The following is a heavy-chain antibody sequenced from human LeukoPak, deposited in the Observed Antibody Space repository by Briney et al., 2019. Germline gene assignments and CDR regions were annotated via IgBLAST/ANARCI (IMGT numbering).Heavy chain of an antibody. Sequence: RVSCKASGYTFTSYYMHWVRQAPGQGLEWVAVISYDASQKYYVDFVQGRFTISRDNSKNTLSLQMNSLRTGDTAVYYCARAASSSWHNFDYWGQGTLVTVSS. CDR2: ISYDASQK. CDR1: GYTFTSYY. CDR3: ARAASSSWHNFDY. V-gene: IGHV3-30*16. J-gene: IGHJ4*02. D-gene: IGHD6-13*01.